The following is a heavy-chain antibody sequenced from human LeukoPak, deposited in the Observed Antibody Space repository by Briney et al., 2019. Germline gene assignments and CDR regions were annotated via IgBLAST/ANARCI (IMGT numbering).Heavy chain of an antibody. CDR2: IIPILGIA. CDR3: ARAPPYRSGSYYY. V-gene: IGHV1-69*02. J-gene: IGHJ4*02. Sequence: ASVKVSCKASGGTFSSYTISWVRQAPGQGLEWMGRIIPILGIANYAQKFQGRVTITADKSTSRAYMELSSLRSEDTAVYYCARAPPYRSGSYYYWGQETLVTVSS. CDR1: GGTFSSYT. D-gene: IGHD1-26*01.